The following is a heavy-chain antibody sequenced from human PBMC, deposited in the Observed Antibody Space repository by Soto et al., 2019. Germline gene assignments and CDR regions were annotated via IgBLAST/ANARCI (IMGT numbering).Heavy chain of an antibody. J-gene: IGHJ2*01. CDR3: AREGDIVVGGGYFDL. CDR2: ISSSSSYI. CDR1: GFTFSSYS. V-gene: IGHV3-21*01. D-gene: IGHD2-2*01. Sequence: WSLRLSCAASGFTFSSYSMNWVRQAPGKGLEWVSSISSSSSYIYYADSVKGRFTISRDNAKNSLYLQMNSLRAEDTAVYYCAREGDIVVGGGYFDLWGRGTLVTVSS.